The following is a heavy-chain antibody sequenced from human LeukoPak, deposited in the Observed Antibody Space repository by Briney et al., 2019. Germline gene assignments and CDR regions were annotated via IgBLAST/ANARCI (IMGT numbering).Heavy chain of an antibody. CDR1: GFTFYDYA. J-gene: IGHJ6*02. CDR3: AKDIGYPYYYYGMDV. CDR2: ISWNSGSI. D-gene: IGHD1-1*01. Sequence: GRSLRLSCAASGFTFYDYAMHWVRHAPGKGLEWGSGISWNSGSIGYADSVRGRFTISRDNAKNSLYLQMNSLRAEDTALYYCAKDIGYPYYYYGMDVWGQGTTVTVSS. V-gene: IGHV3-9*01.